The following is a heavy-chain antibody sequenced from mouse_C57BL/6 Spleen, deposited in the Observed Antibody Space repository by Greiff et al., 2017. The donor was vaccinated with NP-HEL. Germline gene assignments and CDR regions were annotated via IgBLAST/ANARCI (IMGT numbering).Heavy chain of an antibody. CDR3: AKVEDSSGYYLDY. J-gene: IGHJ2*01. V-gene: IGHV1-58*01. CDR2: IYIGNGYT. CDR1: GYTFTSYG. D-gene: IGHD3-2*02. Sequence: VQLQQSGAELVRPGSSVKMSCKTSGYTFTSYGINWVKQRPGQGLDWIGYIYIGNGYTEYNEKFKGKATLTSDTSSSTANMKLSSLTSEDSAIYVGAKVEDSSGYYLDYWSQGTTLTVSS.